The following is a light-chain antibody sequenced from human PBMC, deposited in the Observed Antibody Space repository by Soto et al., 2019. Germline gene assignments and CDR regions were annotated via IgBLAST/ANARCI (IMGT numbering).Light chain of an antibody. CDR1: SSDVGAYNY. Sequence: QSALTQPASVSGSPGQSITISCTGTSSDVGAYNYVSWYQQHPGKAPKLMIYEVIHRPSGVSNRFSGSKSGNTAFLPISGLQAEDEADYYCSSYTSSSTWVFGGGTKLTVL. J-gene: IGLJ3*02. V-gene: IGLV2-14*01. CDR3: SSYTSSSTWV. CDR2: EVI.